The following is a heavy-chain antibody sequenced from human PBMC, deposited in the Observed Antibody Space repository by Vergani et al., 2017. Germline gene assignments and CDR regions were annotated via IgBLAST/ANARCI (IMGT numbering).Heavy chain of an antibody. CDR2: ISSSGSTI. J-gene: IGHJ6*03. V-gene: IGHV3-11*01. Sequence: QVQLVESGGGLVKPGGSLRLSCAASGFTFSDYYMSWIRQAPGKGLEWVSYISSSGSTIYYADSVKGRFTISRDNAKNSLYLQMNSLRAEDTAVYYCARARYCSSTSCYKAPLYYYYYMDVWGKGTTVTVSS. CDR3: ARARYCSSTSCYKAPLYYYYYMDV. D-gene: IGHD2-2*02. CDR1: GFTFSDYY.